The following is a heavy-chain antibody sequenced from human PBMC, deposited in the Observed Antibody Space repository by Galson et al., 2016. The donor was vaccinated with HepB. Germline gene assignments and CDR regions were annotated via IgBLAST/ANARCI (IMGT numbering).Heavy chain of an antibody. CDR3: ARDPYQWLSKYYFDY. CDR1: GFTFDDHA. J-gene: IGHJ4*01. V-gene: IGHV3-9*01. Sequence: SLRLSCAASGFTFDDHAMHWVRHAPGKGLEWVAGINWNSGTVFYADSVKGRFTISRDNNKNSVYPQMDTLSVEDTAFYFCARDPYQWLSKYYFDYWGHGALVTVSS. D-gene: IGHD2-2*01. CDR2: INWNSGTV.